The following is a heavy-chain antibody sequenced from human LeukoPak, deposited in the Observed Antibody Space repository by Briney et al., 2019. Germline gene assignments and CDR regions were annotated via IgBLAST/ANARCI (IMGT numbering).Heavy chain of an antibody. Sequence: GGSLRLSCAASGFTFSTYWMHWVRQAPGKGLEWVAFIRYDGSNKYYADSVKGRFTISRDNSKNTLYLQMNSLRGEDTAVYYCAKAAGDHFDYWGQGTLVTVSS. CDR1: GFTFSTYW. J-gene: IGHJ4*02. D-gene: IGHD3-10*01. V-gene: IGHV3-30*02. CDR2: IRYDGSNK. CDR3: AKAAGDHFDY.